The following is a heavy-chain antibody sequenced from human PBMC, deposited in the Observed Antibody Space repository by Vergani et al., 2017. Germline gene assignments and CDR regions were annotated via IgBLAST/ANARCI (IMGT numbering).Heavy chain of an antibody. CDR3: AHAPAWAAVYIYY. CDR1: GFSLSSSGG. CDR2: IYWNDDK. Sequence: QITFKESGRTLVKPTETLTLTCKLSGFSLSSSGGVGWVRQPPGKALEWLALIYWNDDKRYSPSLKSRLTITKEPSKNQVVLTMTNMDPVDTATYYCAHAPAWAAVYIYYWGQGTLVTVSS. V-gene: IGHV2-5*01. D-gene: IGHD2-2*01. J-gene: IGHJ4*02.